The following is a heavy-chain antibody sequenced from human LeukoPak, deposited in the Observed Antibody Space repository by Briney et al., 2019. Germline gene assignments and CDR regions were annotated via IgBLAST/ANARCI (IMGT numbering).Heavy chain of an antibody. Sequence: PGGSLRLSCAASGITVSRNYMSWVRQAPGKGLEWIGYIYYIASTNYNPSLKSRVTISVDTSKNHFSLKLSSVTAADTAVYYCARGIRKYNWNDARRYYYYMDVWGKGTTVTVSS. CDR2: IYYIAST. J-gene: IGHJ6*03. CDR1: GITVSRNY. V-gene: IGHV4-59*02. D-gene: IGHD1-20*01. CDR3: ARGIRKYNWNDARRYYYYMDV.